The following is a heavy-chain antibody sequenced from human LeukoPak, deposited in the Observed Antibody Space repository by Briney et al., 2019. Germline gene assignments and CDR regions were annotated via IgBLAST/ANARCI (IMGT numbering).Heavy chain of an antibody. J-gene: IGHJ4*02. CDR2: ISAYNGNT. V-gene: IGHV1-18*01. D-gene: IGHD3-3*01. CDR1: GYTFTSYG. Sequence: ASVKVSCKASGYTFTSYGISWVRQAPGQGLEWMGWISAYNGNTNYAQKLQGRVTMTTDTSTGTAYMELRSLRSDDTAVYYCASDITIFGVVINDYWGQGTLVTVSS. CDR3: ASDITIFGVVINDY.